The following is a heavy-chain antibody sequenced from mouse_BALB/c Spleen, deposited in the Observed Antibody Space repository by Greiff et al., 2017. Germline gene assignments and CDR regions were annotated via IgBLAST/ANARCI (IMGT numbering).Heavy chain of an antibody. CDR3: ARKMITYYYAMDY. V-gene: IGHV2-2*02. J-gene: IGHJ4*01. CDR2: IWSGGST. D-gene: IGHD2-4*01. Sequence: VQLKESGPGLVQPSQSLSITCTVSGFSLTSYGVHWVRQSPGKGLEWLGVIWSGGSTDYNAAFISRLSISKDNSKSQVFFKMNSLQANDTAIYYCARKMITYYYAMDYWGQGTSVTVSS. CDR1: GFSLTSYG.